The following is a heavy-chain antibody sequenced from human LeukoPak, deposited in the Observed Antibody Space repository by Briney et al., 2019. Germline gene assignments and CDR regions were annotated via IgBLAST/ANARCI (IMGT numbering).Heavy chain of an antibody. CDR3: AKDRGRDDVLTGSFSD. D-gene: IGHD3-9*01. CDR1: GFTFCNYG. CDR2: TRNDGRNK. Sequence: GGSLRLSCAASGFTFCNYGMHWVRQGPGKGWVGGGFTRNDGRNKYYADFVKGRFTISRDNSKNTLYLQMNSLRAEDTAVYNCAKDRGRDDVLTGSFSDWGQGTLVTVSS. J-gene: IGHJ4*02. V-gene: IGHV3-30*02.